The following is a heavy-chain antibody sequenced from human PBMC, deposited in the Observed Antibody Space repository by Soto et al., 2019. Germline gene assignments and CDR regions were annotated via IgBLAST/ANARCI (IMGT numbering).Heavy chain of an antibody. V-gene: IGHV4-59*01. CDR1: GGSISSYY. CDR3: ARCSSDWRPKYYFDY. J-gene: IGHJ4*02. Sequence: SETLSLTCTVSGGSISSYYRSWIRQPPGKGLEWIGYIYYSGSTNYNPSLKSRVTISVDTSKNQFSLKLSSVTAADTAVYYCARCSSDWRPKYYFDYWGQGTLVTVSS. CDR2: IYYSGST. D-gene: IGHD6-19*01.